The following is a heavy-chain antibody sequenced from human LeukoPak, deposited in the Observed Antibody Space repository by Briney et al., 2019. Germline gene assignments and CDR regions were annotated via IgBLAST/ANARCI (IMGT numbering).Heavy chain of an antibody. Sequence: GGSLRLSCAASGFTFSNYAMSWVRQAPGKGLGWVSAISGNGDITYYTDSVKGRFTISRDNSKNTLYLQMNSLRAEDTAIYYCAKVTGGDMITYGGLDYWGQGTLVTVSS. CDR1: GFTFSNYA. CDR3: AKVTGGDMITYGGLDY. V-gene: IGHV3-23*01. CDR2: ISGNGDIT. J-gene: IGHJ4*02. D-gene: IGHD3-16*01.